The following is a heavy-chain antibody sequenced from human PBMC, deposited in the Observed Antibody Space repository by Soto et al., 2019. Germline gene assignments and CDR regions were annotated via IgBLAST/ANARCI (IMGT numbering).Heavy chain of an antibody. CDR3: ARDVNGGFCGA. V-gene: IGHV3-21*01. Sequence: EVQLVESGGGLVKPGGSLRLSCAASGFTFSSYSMNWVRQAPGKGLEWVSTISSRNNDMYYVDSVKGRFTISRDNARNSVYLQMNSLRADDTAVYYCARDVNGGFCGARGQGTLVTVSS. D-gene: IGHD2-21*01. J-gene: IGHJ4*02. CDR2: ISSRNNDM. CDR1: GFTFSSYS.